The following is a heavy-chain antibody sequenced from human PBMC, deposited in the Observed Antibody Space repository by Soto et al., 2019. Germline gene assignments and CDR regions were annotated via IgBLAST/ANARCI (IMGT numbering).Heavy chain of an antibody. J-gene: IGHJ4*02. D-gene: IGHD3-9*01. V-gene: IGHV4-30-4*08. CDR3: ASTYYDILTGIDY. Sequence: PSETLSLTCTVSGGSTSNYYWTWIRQPPGKGLEWIGYIYYSGSTYYNPSLKSRVTISVDTSKNQFSLKLSSVTAADTAVYYCASTYYDILTGIDYWGQGTLVTVSS. CDR1: GGSTSNYY. CDR2: IYYSGST.